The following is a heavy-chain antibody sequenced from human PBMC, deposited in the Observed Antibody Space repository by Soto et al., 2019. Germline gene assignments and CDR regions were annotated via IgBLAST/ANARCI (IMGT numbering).Heavy chain of an antibody. Sequence: GASVKVSCKASGYTFTSYGISWVRQAPGQGLEWMGWISAYNGNTNYAQKLQGRVTMTTDTSTSTAYMELRSLRSDDTAVYYCARVEGTMIVLVITEWYYGMDVWCQGTTVTGSS. J-gene: IGHJ6*02. CDR1: GYTFTSYG. D-gene: IGHD3-22*01. V-gene: IGHV1-18*01. CDR2: ISAYNGNT. CDR3: ARVEGTMIVLVITEWYYGMDV.